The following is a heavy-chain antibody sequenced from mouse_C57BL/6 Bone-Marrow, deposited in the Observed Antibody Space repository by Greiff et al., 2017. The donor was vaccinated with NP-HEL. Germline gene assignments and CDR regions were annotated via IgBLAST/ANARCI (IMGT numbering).Heavy chain of an antibody. Sequence: VQLQESGPELVKPGASVKISCKASGYAFSSSWMNWVKQRPGKGLEWIGRIYPGDGDTNYNGKFKGKATLTADKSSSTAYMQLSSLTSEDSAVYFCAAHYYGSSYWGQGTTLTVSS. J-gene: IGHJ2*01. CDR1: GYAFSSSW. CDR2: IYPGDGDT. D-gene: IGHD1-1*01. CDR3: AAHYYGSSY. V-gene: IGHV1-82*01.